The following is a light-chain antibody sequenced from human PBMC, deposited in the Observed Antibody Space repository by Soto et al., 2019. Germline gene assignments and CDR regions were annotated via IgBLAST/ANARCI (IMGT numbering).Light chain of an antibody. CDR1: RDVGSD. CDR2: AAS. CDR3: LQDYNHPRP. J-gene: IGKJ1*01. V-gene: IGKV1-6*01. Sequence: QMTQYPLSLSASIGGKIISTCRATRDVGSDVSWYQQKPGQAPKLVIYAASNLYTGVPSRFSGRRSGTDFTLTISSLQPEDFATYYCLQDYNHPRPFGQGTKVDIK.